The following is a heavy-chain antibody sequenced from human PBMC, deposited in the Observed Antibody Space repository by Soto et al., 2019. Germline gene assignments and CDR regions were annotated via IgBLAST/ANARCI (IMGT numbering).Heavy chain of an antibody. J-gene: IGHJ4*02. CDR2: VFHTGNT. D-gene: IGHD1-20*01. CDR1: GDSIRIYY. CDR3: AREQYNWKI. V-gene: IGHV4-59*01. Sequence: PSETLSLTCSVSGDSIRIYYWTWIRQPPGKGLQWIGYVFHTGNTNYNPSLKSRVTISEDASKNQVSLRLTSVTAADTAVYSCAREQYNWKIWGQGTLVTVSS.